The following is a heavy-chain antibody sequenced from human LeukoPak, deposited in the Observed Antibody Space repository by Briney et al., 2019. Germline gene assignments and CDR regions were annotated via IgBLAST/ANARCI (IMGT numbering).Heavy chain of an antibody. CDR2: IYYSGST. J-gene: IGHJ3*02. CDR1: GGSISSSSYY. Sequence: PSETLSLTCTFSGGSISSSSYYWGWIRQPLGKGLEWIGSIYYSGSTYYNPSLKSRVIISVDTSKNHSSLKLSSVTAADTAVFFCARLAAGIAVAVHPFDTWGQGTLVTVSS. V-gene: IGHV4-39*02. CDR3: ARLAAGIAVAVHPFDT. D-gene: IGHD6-19*01.